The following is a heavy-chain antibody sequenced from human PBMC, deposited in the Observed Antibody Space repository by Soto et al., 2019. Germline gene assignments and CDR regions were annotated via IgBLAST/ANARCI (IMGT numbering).Heavy chain of an antibody. V-gene: IGHV3-23*01. CDR2: ISGSGGST. J-gene: IGHJ6*02. Sequence: GGSLRLSCAASGFTFSSYAMSWVRQAPGKGLEWVSAISGSGGSTYYADSVKGRFTISRDNSKNTLYLQMNSLRAEDTAVYYCAKVVLRYFDWLLDSYYYGMDVWGQGTTVTVSS. CDR1: GFTFSSYA. CDR3: AKVVLRYFDWLLDSYYYGMDV. D-gene: IGHD3-9*01.